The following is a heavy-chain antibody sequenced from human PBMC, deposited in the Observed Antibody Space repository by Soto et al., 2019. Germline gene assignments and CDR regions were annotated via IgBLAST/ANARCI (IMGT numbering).Heavy chain of an antibody. Sequence: ASVKVSCKPSGYTFNTYGINWVRQAPGQGLELMGWISAYDGKTTYAEKFQGRVTLTTDTSTRTAYMELRSLRSDDTAIYHCARDPPEFSTSYWFDPWGQGTPVTVYS. D-gene: IGHD3-16*02. CDR3: ARDPPEFSTSYWFDP. V-gene: IGHV1-18*01. CDR2: ISAYDGKT. CDR1: GYTFNTYG. J-gene: IGHJ5*02.